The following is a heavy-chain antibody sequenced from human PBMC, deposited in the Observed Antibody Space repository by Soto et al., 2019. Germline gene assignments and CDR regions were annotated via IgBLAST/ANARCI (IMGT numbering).Heavy chain of an antibody. J-gene: IGHJ4*02. CDR3: ATISDRGIAAALDF. CDR1: TFIFTNYA. V-gene: IGHV3-23*01. CDR2: ISGSGGTT. Sequence: GGSLRLSCAASTFIFTNYAMSWVRQAPGEGLEWVSAISGSGGTTYYAESVKGRFSISRDNSKNTLYLQLNRLRVEDTAIYYCATISDRGIAAALDFWGQGTLVTVSS. D-gene: IGHD6-13*01.